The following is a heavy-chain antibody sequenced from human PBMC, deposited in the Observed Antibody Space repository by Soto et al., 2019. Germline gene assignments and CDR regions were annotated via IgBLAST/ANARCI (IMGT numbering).Heavy chain of an antibody. V-gene: IGHV3-7*05. J-gene: IGHJ4*02. CDR2: IKQDGSGK. D-gene: IGHD6-19*01. CDR1: GFTFSSYW. Sequence: PGGSLRLSCAASGFTFSSYWMSWVRQAPGKGLEWVANIKQDGSGKYYVDSVKGRFTISRDNAKNSLYLQMNSLRAEDTAVYYCARDRKSSGWYVFTLDYWGQGTLVTVSS. CDR3: ARDRKSSGWYVFTLDY.